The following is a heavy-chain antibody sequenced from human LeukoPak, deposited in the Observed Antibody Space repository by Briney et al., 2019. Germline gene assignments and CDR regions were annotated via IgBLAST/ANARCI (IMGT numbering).Heavy chain of an antibody. CDR1: GGSISSSSYY. V-gene: IGHV4-39*07. J-gene: IGHJ4*02. CDR3: ARDGDHVGAPHVFDY. CDR2: IYYSGST. D-gene: IGHD1-14*01. Sequence: KTSETLSLTCTVSGGSISSSSYYWGWIRQPPGKGLEWIGSIYYSGSTYYNPSLKSRVTISVDTSKNQFSLKLSSVTAADTAVYYCARDGDHVGAPHVFDYWGQGTLVTVSS.